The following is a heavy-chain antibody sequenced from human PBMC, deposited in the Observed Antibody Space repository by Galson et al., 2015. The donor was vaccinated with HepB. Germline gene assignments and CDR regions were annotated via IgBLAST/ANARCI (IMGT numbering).Heavy chain of an antibody. J-gene: IGHJ4*02. CDR3: AKDAPPACCGSTSCSSIFDY. CDR2: ITGSGGST. V-gene: IGHV3-23*01. Sequence: SLRLSCAASGFTFSSYAMSWVRQAPGKGLEWVAAITGSGGSTYYADSVKGRFTISRDSSKKTLYLQMNSLRAEDTAVDFCAKDAPPACCGSTSCSSIFDYWGQGTLVTVSS. D-gene: IGHD2-2*01. CDR1: GFTFSSYA.